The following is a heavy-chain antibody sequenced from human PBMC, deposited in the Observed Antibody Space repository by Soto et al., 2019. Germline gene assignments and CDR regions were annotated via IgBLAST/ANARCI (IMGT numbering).Heavy chain of an antibody. CDR1: GFTFSSYG. CDR2: IWYDGSNK. V-gene: IGHV3-33*01. J-gene: IGHJ6*02. D-gene: IGHD4-17*01. Sequence: QVPLVESGGGVVQPGRSLRLSCAASGFTFSSYGMHWVRQAPGKGLEWVAVIWYDGSNKYYADSVKGRFTISRDNSKNTLYLQMNSLRAEDTAVYYCARSATNGDYDLSEYYYYYYGMDVWGQGTTVTVSS. CDR3: ARSATNGDYDLSEYYYYYYGMDV.